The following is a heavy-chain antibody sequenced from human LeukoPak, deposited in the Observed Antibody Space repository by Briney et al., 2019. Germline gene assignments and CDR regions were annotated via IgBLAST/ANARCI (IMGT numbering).Heavy chain of an antibody. V-gene: IGHV3-15*01. Sequence: PGGSLRLSCVASGFTFTNAWMTWVRQAPGKGLEWVGLIKSKTDGGTADYAAPVKGRFTISRDDSKTTLYLQMNSLKAEDTAVYYCTTGAWIQLWLADYWGRGTLVTVSS. CDR1: GFTFTNAW. CDR2: IKSKTDGGTA. D-gene: IGHD5-18*01. CDR3: TTGAWIQLWLADY. J-gene: IGHJ4*02.